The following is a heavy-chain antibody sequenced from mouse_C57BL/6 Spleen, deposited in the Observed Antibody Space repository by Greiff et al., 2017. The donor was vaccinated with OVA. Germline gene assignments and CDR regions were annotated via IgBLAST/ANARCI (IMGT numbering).Heavy chain of an antibody. J-gene: IGHJ3*01. CDR2: IRSKSNNYAT. Sequence: EVQRVESGGGLVQPKGSLKLSCAASGFSFNTYAMNWVRQAPGKGLEWVARIRSKSNNYATYYADSVKDRFTISSDDSESMLYLQMNNLKTEDTAMYYCVRIDGYYFAYWGQGTLVTVSA. CDR3: VRIDGYYFAY. CDR1: GFSFNTYA. D-gene: IGHD2-3*01. V-gene: IGHV10-1*01.